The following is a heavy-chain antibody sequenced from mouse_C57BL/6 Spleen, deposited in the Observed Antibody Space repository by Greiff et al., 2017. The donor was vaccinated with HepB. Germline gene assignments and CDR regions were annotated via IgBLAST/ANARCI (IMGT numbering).Heavy chain of an antibody. CDR2: INPNYGTT. CDR3: ATYYDYDGGHYFDY. Sequence: VQLKESGPELVKPGASVKISCKASGYSFTDYNMNWVKQSNGKSLEWIGVINPNYGTTSYNQKFKGKATLTVDQSSSTAYMQLNSLTSEDSAVYYCATYYDYDGGHYFDYWGQGTTLTVSS. CDR1: GYSFTDYN. J-gene: IGHJ2*01. V-gene: IGHV1-39*01. D-gene: IGHD2-4*01.